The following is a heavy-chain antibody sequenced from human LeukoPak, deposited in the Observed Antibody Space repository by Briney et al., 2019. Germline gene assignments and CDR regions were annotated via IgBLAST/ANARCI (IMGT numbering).Heavy chain of an antibody. CDR2: IRSKAYGATT. V-gene: IGHV3-49*04. CDR1: GFTFGDYA. J-gene: IGHJ5*02. D-gene: IGHD2-2*03. Sequence: PGGSLRLSSTASGFTFGDYAMSWVRQAPGKGLGWVGFIRSKAYGATTKYAASVKGRFTISRDDSKRIAYLQMNSLKTEDTAVYYCTRDPGYCSSTSCHNWFDPWGQGTLVTVSS. CDR3: TRDPGYCSSTSCHNWFDP.